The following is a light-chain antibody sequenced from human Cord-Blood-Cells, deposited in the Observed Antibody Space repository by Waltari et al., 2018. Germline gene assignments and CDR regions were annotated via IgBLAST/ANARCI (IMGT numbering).Light chain of an antibody. J-gene: IGKJ2*01. Sequence: EIVLTQSPSTLSLSPGERVTLSCRASQSVSSYLAWYQQKPGQAPTLLIYEASNRATGIPARFSGSGSGTDFTLTISSLEPEDFAVYYCQQRSNWSPYTFGQGTKLEIK. CDR3: QQRSNWSPYT. CDR1: QSVSSY. CDR2: EAS. V-gene: IGKV3-11*01.